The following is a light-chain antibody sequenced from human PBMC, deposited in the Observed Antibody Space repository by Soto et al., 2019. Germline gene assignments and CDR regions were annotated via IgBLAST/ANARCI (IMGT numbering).Light chain of an antibody. Sequence: QSVLTQPPSVSGAPGQRVAISCTGSSSNIGAEYDVHWYQQLPGTAPKRLIYGDNNRPSGVPDRFSGSKSGTSASLAITGLQPEDEADYYCQSYDSSLTTFVFGTGTKVTX. CDR3: QSYDSSLTTFV. CDR2: GDN. V-gene: IGLV1-40*01. CDR1: SSNIGAEYD. J-gene: IGLJ1*01.